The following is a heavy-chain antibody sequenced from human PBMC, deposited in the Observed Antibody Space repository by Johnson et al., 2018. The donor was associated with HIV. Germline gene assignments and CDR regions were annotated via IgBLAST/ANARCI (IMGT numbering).Heavy chain of an antibody. CDR2: IKQDGGEK. D-gene: IGHD6-13*01. J-gene: IGHJ3*02. V-gene: IGHV3-7*01. Sequence: VLLVESGGGVVQPGGSLRLSCAASGFPVSSNYMSWVRQAPGKGLEWVANIKQDGGEKYYVDSVKGRFTIARDNAKNLLFLQMNSLRAEDTAVYYCVRATPGIAAAGPTHPLAFDIWGQGTMVTVSS. CDR1: GFPVSSNY. CDR3: VRATPGIAAAGPTHPLAFDI.